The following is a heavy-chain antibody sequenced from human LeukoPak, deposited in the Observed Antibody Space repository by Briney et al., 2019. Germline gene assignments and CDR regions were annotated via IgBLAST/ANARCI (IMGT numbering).Heavy chain of an antibody. V-gene: IGHV1-2*02. CDR3: ARDFCTNGVCPGGY. D-gene: IGHD2-8*01. CDR2: INPNSGGT. Sequence: ASVKVSCKASGYTFTGYYMHWVRKAPGQGLEWMGWINPNSGGTNYAQKFQGRVTMTRDTSISTAYMELSRLRSDDTAVYYCARDFCTNGVCPGGYWGQGTLVTVSS. CDR1: GYTFTGYY. J-gene: IGHJ4*02.